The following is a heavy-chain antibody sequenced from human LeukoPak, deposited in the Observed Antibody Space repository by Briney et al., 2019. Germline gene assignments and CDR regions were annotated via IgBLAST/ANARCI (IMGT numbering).Heavy chain of an antibody. CDR2: IKPDGSEK. D-gene: IGHD4-17*01. CDR1: GFIFSRYW. CDR3: ARVGYSDESMDY. Sequence: GGSLRLSCAASGFIFSRYWMTWVRQAPGKGLEWVANIKPDGSEKKYVDSVKGRFTISRDNAKNSLYLQMSSLRAEDTAVYYCARVGYSDESMDYWGQGTLVTVSS. J-gene: IGHJ4*02. V-gene: IGHV3-7*05.